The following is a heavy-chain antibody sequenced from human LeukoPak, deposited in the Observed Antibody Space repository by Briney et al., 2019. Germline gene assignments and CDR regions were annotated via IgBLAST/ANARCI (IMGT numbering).Heavy chain of an antibody. V-gene: IGHV5-51*01. CDR2: IYPSDSHT. CDR3: VGHYRAPQDSRAAKPTGYYYYYMDV. CDR1: GYTFPIYW. J-gene: IGHJ6*03. D-gene: IGHD3-16*02. Sequence: GESLKISCQGSGYTFPIYWIGWVRQTPGKGLEGMGIIYPSDSHTRYSPSFQGQVTVSADKSISIAYLQWSSLKASDTAIYYCVGHYRAPQDSRAAKPTGYYYYYMDVWGTGTTVIVSS.